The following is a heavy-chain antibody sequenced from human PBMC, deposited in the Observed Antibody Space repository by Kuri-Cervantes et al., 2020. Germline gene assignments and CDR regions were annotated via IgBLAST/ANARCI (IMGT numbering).Heavy chain of an antibody. Sequence: SCTVSGGSISSGGYYWSWIRQHPGKGLEWIGYIYYSGSTYYNPSLKSLVTISVDTSKNQFSLKLSSVTAADTAVYYCAGFRELIPGAFDIWGQGTMVTVSS. D-gene: IGHD3-10*01. CDR3: AGFRELIPGAFDI. J-gene: IGHJ3*02. CDR1: GGSISSGGYY. V-gene: IGHV4-31*01. CDR2: IYYSGST.